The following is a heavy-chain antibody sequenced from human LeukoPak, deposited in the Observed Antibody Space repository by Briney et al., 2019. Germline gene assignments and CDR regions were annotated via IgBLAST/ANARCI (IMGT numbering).Heavy chain of an antibody. CDR2: IYYSGST. CDR1: GGSISSSSYY. J-gene: IGHJ1*01. Sequence: PSETLSLTCTVSGGSISSSSYYGGWIRQPRGKGLEWIGSIYYSGSTYYNPSLKSRVTISVDTSKNQFSLKLSSVTAADTAVYYCARQEIYEYFQHWGQGTLVTVSS. D-gene: IGHD3-3*01. CDR3: ARQEIYEYFQH. V-gene: IGHV4-39*01.